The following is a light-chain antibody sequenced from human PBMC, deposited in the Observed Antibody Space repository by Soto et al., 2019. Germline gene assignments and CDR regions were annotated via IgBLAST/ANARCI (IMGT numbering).Light chain of an antibody. CDR3: QQYNNWPLFT. J-gene: IGKJ3*01. CDR2: GAS. Sequence: EIVMTQSPATLSVSPGQRSTLSCRARQSVSSNLAWYQQKPGQAPRLLIYGASIRATGIPARFSGSGSGTEFTLTISSLQSEDFAVYYCQQYNNWPLFTFGPGTKVDIK. CDR1: QSVSSN. V-gene: IGKV3D-15*01.